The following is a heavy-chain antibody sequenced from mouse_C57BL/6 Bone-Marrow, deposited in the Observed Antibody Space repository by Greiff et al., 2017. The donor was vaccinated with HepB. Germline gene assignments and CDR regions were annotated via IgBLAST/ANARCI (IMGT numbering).Heavy chain of an antibody. CDR1: GFTFSDYG. V-gene: IGHV5-15*01. Sequence: EVLGVESGGGLVQPGGSLKLSCAASGFTFSDYGMAWVRQAPRKGPEWVAFISNLAYSIYYADTVTGRVTISRENAKHTLYLEMSSLRSEDTAMYYCARQAGSRLDYWGQGTTLTVSA. J-gene: IGHJ2*01. D-gene: IGHD1-1*01. CDR3: ARQAGSRLDY. CDR2: ISNLAYSI.